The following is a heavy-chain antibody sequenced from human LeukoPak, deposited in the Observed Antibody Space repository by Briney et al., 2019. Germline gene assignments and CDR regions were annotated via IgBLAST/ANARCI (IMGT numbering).Heavy chain of an antibody. Sequence: GGSLRLSCAASGFTFSSYSMNWVRQAPGRGLEWVSYISSSSSTIYYADSVKGRFTISRDNSKNTLYLQVNSLRAEDTAVYYCAKAGDSSSSPLFLDWGQGTLVTVSS. CDR3: AKAGDSSSSPLFLD. V-gene: IGHV3-48*01. D-gene: IGHD6-6*01. CDR2: ISSSSSTI. CDR1: GFTFSSYS. J-gene: IGHJ4*02.